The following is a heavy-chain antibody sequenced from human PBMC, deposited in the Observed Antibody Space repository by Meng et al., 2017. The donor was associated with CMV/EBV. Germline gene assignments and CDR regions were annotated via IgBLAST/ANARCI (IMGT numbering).Heavy chain of an antibody. CDR3: AKRIVPAAILSVYYYYGMDV. CDR1: GFTFSSYA. J-gene: IGHJ6*02. D-gene: IGHD2-2*02. CDR2: ISGSGGRT. V-gene: IGHV3-23*01. Sequence: GGSLRLSCAASGFTFSSYAMSWVRQAPGKGLEWVSAISGSGGRTYYADSVKGRFTISRDNSKNTLYLQMNSLRAEDTAVYYCAKRIVPAAILSVYYYYGMDVWGQGTTVTVSS.